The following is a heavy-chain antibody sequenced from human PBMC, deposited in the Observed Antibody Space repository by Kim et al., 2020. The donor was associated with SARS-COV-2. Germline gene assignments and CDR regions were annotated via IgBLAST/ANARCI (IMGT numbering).Heavy chain of an antibody. CDR1: GFTFSSYS. D-gene: IGHD3-10*01. CDR2: ISSSSSYI. J-gene: IGHJ6*02. V-gene: IGHV3-21*01. Sequence: GGSLRLSCAASGFTFSSYSMNWVRQAPGNGLEWVSSISSSSSYIYYADSVKGRFTISRDNAKNSLYLQMNSLRAEETAVYYCAREGYGSGSYYNAPYYYYGMDVWGQGTTVTVSS. CDR3: AREGYGSGSYYNAPYYYYGMDV.